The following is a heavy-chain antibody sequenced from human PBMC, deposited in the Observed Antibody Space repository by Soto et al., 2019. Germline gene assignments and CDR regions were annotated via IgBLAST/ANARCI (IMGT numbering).Heavy chain of an antibody. CDR1: GFTFSSYA. D-gene: IGHD5-12*01. V-gene: IGHV3-23*01. CDR3: AKDRANSGYESIFDN. CDR2: ISGRASHI. J-gene: IGHJ4*02. Sequence: EVQLLESGGGLVQPGGSLRLSCVASGFTFSSYAMNWVRQAPGKGLEWVSVISGRASHIYYADSVKGRFTISRDNSKNTLYWQMPSLRAEDTAIYHCAKDRANSGYESIFDNWGQVSLVTVSS.